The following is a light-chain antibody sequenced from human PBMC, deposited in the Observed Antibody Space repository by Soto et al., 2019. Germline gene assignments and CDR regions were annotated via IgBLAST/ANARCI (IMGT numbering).Light chain of an antibody. V-gene: IGLV2-14*01. CDR2: EVN. CDR3: SSYTRSSTRV. Sequence: QSVLTQPASVSGSPGQSITIPCTGTSSDVGGYNYVSWYQQYPGKAPKLMIFEVNNRPSGVSNRFSGSKSGNTASLTISGLRAEDEAHYYCSSYTRSSTRVFGGGTKLTVL. J-gene: IGLJ2*01. CDR1: SSDVGGYNY.